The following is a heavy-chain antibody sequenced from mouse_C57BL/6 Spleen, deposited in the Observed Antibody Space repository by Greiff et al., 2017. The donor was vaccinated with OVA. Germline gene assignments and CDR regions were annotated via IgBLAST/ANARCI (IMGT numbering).Heavy chain of an antibody. CDR3: ARAETGFDY. CDR1: GYTFTDYY. D-gene: IGHD4-1*01. J-gene: IGHJ2*01. CDR2: INPNNGGT. V-gene: IGHV1-26*01. Sequence: VQLQQSGPELVKPGASVKISCKASGYTFTDYYMNWVKQSHGKSLEWIGDINPNNGGTSYNQKFKGKATLTVDKSSSTAYMELRSLTSEDSAVYYCARAETGFDYWGQGTTLTVSS.